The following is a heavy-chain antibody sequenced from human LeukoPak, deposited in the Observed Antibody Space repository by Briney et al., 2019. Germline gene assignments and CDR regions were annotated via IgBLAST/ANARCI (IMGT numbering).Heavy chain of an antibody. D-gene: IGHD2-2*01. CDR1: GFSFTTWW. CDR2: IKQDGSEI. CDR3: ASTKAFDF. J-gene: IGHJ3*01. V-gene: IGHV3-7*01. Sequence: GGSLRLSCTASGFSFTTWWMSWVRQASGKGLEWVANIKQDGSEIHYLDSVKGRFTISRDNARNSLYLQMNDLRDEDTAVYYCASTKAFDFWGQGTTVTVSS.